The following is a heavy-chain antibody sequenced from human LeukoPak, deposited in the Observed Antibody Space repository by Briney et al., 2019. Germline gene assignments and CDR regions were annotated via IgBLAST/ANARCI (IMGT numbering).Heavy chain of an antibody. CDR1: GYTFTGYY. CDR2: INPNSGGT. CDR3: ARASRIAARPAQGY. Sequence: ASVKVSCKASGYTFTGYYMHWVRQAPGQRLEWMGWINPNSGGTNYAQKFQGRVTMTRDTSISTAYMELSRLRSDDTAVYYCARASRIAARPAQGYWGQGTLVTVSS. V-gene: IGHV1-2*02. J-gene: IGHJ4*02. D-gene: IGHD6-6*01.